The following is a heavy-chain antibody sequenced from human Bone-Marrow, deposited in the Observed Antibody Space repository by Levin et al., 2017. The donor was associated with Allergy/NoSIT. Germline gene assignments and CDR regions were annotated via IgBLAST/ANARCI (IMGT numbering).Heavy chain of an antibody. D-gene: IGHD2-15*01. CDR2: ISSNGGST. V-gene: IGHV3-64*01. CDR3: ARVGVAATVVDY. CDR1: GFTFNSYA. Sequence: GGSLRLSCAASGFTFNSYAMHWVRQAPGKGLEYVSAISSNGGSTYYANSVKGRFTISRDNSKNTLYLQMGSLRAEDMAVYYCARVGVAATVVDYWGQETLVTVSS. J-gene: IGHJ4*02.